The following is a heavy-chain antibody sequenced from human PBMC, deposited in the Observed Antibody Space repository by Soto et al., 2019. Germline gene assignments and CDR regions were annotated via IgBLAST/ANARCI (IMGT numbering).Heavy chain of an antibody. CDR3: ASHPGDSSSWPYYYYYYGMDV. J-gene: IGHJ6*02. CDR1: GGSISSGDYY. Sequence: PSETLSLTCTVSGGSISSGDYYWSWIRQPPGKGLEWIGYIYYSGSTYYNPSLKSRVTISVDTSKNQFSLKLSSVTAADTAVYYCASHPGDSSSWPYYYYYYGMDVWGQGTTVTVS. V-gene: IGHV4-30-4*01. CDR2: IYYSGST. D-gene: IGHD6-13*01.